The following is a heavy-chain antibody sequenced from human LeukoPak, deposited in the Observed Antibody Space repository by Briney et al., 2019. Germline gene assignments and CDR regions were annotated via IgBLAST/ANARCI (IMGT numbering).Heavy chain of an antibody. J-gene: IGHJ3*02. Sequence: SETLSLTCTVSGGSISSYYLSWIRQPPGKGLEWIGYIYYSGSTNYNPSLKSRVTISVDTSKNQFSLKLSSVTAADTAVYYCARELLSAFDIWGQGTMVTVSS. CDR2: IYYSGST. V-gene: IGHV4-59*01. CDR3: ARELLSAFDI. CDR1: GGSISSYY. D-gene: IGHD2/OR15-2a*01.